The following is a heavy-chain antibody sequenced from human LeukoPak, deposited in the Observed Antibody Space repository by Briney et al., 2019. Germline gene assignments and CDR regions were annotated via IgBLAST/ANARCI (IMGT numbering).Heavy chain of an antibody. Sequence: VASVKVSCKASGYTFTGYYMHWVRQAPGQGLEWMGWINPNSGGTNYAQKFQGRVTMTRDTSISTAYMELSRLRSDDTAVYYCARSIAVAGTVADYWGQGTLATVSS. D-gene: IGHD6-19*01. CDR2: INPNSGGT. CDR1: GYTFTGYY. CDR3: ARSIAVAGTVADY. V-gene: IGHV1-2*02. J-gene: IGHJ4*02.